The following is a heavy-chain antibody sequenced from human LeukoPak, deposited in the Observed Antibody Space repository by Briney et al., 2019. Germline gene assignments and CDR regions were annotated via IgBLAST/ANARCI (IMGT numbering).Heavy chain of an antibody. CDR3: AKTHEGWVWQFRIDY. V-gene: IGHV3-23*01. J-gene: IGHJ4*02. Sequence: GGSLRLSCAASGFTFSSYAMSWVRQAPGKGLEWVSAISGSGGSTYYADSVKGRFTISRDNSKNTLYLQMNSLRAEDTAVYYCAKTHEGWVWQFRIDYWGQGTLVTVSS. CDR2: ISGSGGST. D-gene: IGHD6-19*01. CDR1: GFTFSSYA.